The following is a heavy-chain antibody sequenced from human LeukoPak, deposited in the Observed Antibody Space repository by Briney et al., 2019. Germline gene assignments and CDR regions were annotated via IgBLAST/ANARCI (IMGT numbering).Heavy chain of an antibody. J-gene: IGHJ4*02. CDR1: GFTVSSNY. CDR2: ISGSGGST. D-gene: IGHD3-3*01. Sequence: GGSLRLSCAASGFTVSSNYMSWVRQAPGKGLEWVSAISGSGGSTYYADSVKGRFTISRDNSKNTLYLQMDSLRAEDTAVYYCAKDLGFWSGYRTSNFDYWDQGTLVTVSS. CDR3: AKDLGFWSGYRTSNFDY. V-gene: IGHV3-23*01.